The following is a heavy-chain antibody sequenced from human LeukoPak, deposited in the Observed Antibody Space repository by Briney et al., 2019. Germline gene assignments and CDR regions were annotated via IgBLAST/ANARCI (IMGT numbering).Heavy chain of an antibody. V-gene: IGHV4-59*04. CDR3: ARDYLGAGTVGATSGY. D-gene: IGHD1-26*01. CDR2: IYYSGNT. CDR1: GFTFSSYT. J-gene: IGHJ4*02. Sequence: GSLRLSCAASGFTFSSYTMNWVRQPPGKGLEWIGAIYYSGNTYYNPSLKGRVTISVDTSKNQFSLKLSSVTAADTAVYYCARDYLGAGTVGATSGYWGQGTLVTVSS.